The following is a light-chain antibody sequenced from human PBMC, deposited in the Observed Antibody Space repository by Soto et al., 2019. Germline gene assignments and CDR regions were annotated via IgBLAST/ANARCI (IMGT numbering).Light chain of an antibody. CDR3: SSYTSTRTYV. CDR1: SSDVGGYNY. V-gene: IGLV2-14*01. CDR2: EVT. J-gene: IGLJ1*01. Sequence: QSALTQPASVSGSPGQSITISCTGTSSDVGGYNYVSWYQQHQGKAPELIIYEVTSRPSGVSNRFSGSKSGNTASLTISGLQAEDEADYYCSSYTSTRTYVFGTGTKVTVL.